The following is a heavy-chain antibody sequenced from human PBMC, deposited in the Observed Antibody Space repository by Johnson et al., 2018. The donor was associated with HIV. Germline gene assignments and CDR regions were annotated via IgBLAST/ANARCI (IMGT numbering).Heavy chain of an antibody. Sequence: MQLVESGGGVVRPGGSLRLSCAASGFTFSSYAMSWVRQAPGKGLEWVSAISGSGGSTYYADSVKGRFTISRDNSKNTLYLQMNSLRAEDTAVYYCAKVLAGIAARPLTFDAFDIWGQGTMVTVSS. D-gene: IGHD6-6*01. CDR2: ISGSGGST. J-gene: IGHJ3*02. CDR3: AKVLAGIAARPLTFDAFDI. CDR1: GFTFSSYA. V-gene: IGHV3-23*04.